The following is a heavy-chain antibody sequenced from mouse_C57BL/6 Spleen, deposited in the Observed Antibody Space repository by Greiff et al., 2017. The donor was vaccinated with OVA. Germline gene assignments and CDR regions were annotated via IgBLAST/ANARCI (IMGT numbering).Heavy chain of an antibody. J-gene: IGHJ2*01. Sequence: VMLVESGPGLVQPSQSLSITCTVSGFSLTSYGVHWVRQSPGKGLEWLGVIWSGGSTDYNAAFISRLSISKDNSKSQVFFKMNSLQADDTARYECARNGGSLFDDWGKGTTLTVSS. CDR3: ARNGGSLFDD. V-gene: IGHV2-2*01. CDR1: GFSLTSYG. CDR2: IWSGGST. D-gene: IGHD1-1*02.